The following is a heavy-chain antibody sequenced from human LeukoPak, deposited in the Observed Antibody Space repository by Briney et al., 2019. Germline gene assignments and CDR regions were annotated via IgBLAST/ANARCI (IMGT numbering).Heavy chain of an antibody. CDR1: GYTFTGYY. CDR3: AREGGPTGGAQDY. CDR2: IKPNSGGT. V-gene: IGHV1-2*02. Sequence: ASVKVSCKASGYTFTGYYIHWVRQAPGQGLEWMGWIKPNSGGTNYAQKFQGRVTMTRDTSISTAYMELSRLRSDDTAVYYCAREGGPTGGAQDYWGQGTLVTVSS. D-gene: IGHD1-1*01. J-gene: IGHJ4*02.